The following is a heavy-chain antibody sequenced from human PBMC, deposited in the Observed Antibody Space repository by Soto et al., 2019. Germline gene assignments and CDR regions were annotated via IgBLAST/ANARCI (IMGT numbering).Heavy chain of an antibody. J-gene: IGHJ6*02. CDR2: ISWNSGSI. D-gene: IGHD2-15*01. Sequence: PGASLRLSCAASGFTFDNYAMHWVRQAPGKGLEWVSGISWNSGSIGYADSVKGRFTISRDNAKNSLYLQMNSLRAEDTGLYYCATGLXLSGGSCYFYYYYGMDVWGQGTTVTVAS. CDR3: ATGLXLSGGSCYFYYYYGMDV. CDR1: GFTFDNYA. V-gene: IGHV3-9*01.